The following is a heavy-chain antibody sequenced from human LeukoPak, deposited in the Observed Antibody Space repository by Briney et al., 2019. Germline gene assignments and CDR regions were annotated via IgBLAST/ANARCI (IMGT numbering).Heavy chain of an antibody. V-gene: IGHV1-2*02. CDR2: INPNSGGT. J-gene: IGHJ4*02. CDR1: GYTFTVYY. Sequence: GASVKVSCKASGYTFTVYYMHWVRQAPGQGLEWMGWINPNSGGTNYAQKFQGRVTMTRDTSISTAYMELSRLRSDDTAVYYCARDGGRYSSGWYRYWGQGTLVTVSP. D-gene: IGHD6-19*01. CDR3: ARDGGRYSSGWYRY.